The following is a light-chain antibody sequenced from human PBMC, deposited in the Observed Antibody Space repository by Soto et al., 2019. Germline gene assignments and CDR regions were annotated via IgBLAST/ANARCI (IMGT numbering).Light chain of an antibody. CDR2: WAS. CDR1: QSVLHVSNNKGY. V-gene: IGKV4-1*01. J-gene: IGKJ1*01. Sequence: DIVMTQSPDCLADSLDGRATINCKSSQSVLHVSNNKGYLAWYQQKPGQPPKVLIYWASTRESGVPDRFSGSGSGTDFTLTISSLQAEDVAIYYSQQYYSIPWTLGQGTKVEIK. CDR3: QQYYSIPWT.